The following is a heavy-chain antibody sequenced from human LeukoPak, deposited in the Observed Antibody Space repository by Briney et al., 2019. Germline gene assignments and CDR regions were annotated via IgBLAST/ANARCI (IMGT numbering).Heavy chain of an antibody. D-gene: IGHD1-26*01. Sequence: SETLSLTCTVSGGSISSSSYYWSWIRQPPGKGLEWIGYIYYSGSTNYNPSLKSRVTISVDTSKNQFSLKLSSVTAADTAVYYCARAPWELLDYYYGMDVWGQGTTVTVSS. V-gene: IGHV4-61*01. CDR2: IYYSGST. CDR3: ARAPWELLDYYYGMDV. CDR1: GGSISSSSYY. J-gene: IGHJ6*02.